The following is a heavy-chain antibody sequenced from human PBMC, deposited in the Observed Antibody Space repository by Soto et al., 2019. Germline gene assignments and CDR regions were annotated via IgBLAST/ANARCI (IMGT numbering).Heavy chain of an antibody. CDR1: GYTFTSYD. CDR3: ARLYCSSTSCYSNGPEGWFDP. V-gene: IGHV1-8*01. D-gene: IGHD2-2*02. J-gene: IGHJ5*02. Sequence: QVQLVQSGAEVKKPGASVKVSCKASGYTFTSYDINWVRQATGQGLEWMGWMNPNSGNTGYAQKFQGRVTMTRNTSISTAYMELSSLRSEDTAVYYCARLYCSSTSCYSNGPEGWFDPWGQGTLVTVSS. CDR2: MNPNSGNT.